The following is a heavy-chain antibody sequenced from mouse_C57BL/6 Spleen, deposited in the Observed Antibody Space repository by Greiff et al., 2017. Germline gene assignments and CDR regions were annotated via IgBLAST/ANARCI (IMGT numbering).Heavy chain of an antibody. J-gene: IGHJ2*01. CDR2: IDPSDSYT. Sequence: QVQLQQPGAELVKPGASVKLSCKASGYTFTSYWMPWVKQRPGQGLEWLGEIDPSDSYTNYNQKFKGKATLTVDTSSSTAYMQLSSLTSEDSAVYYCARSDYDGHFDYWGQGTTLTVSS. CDR1: GYTFTSYW. D-gene: IGHD2-4*01. V-gene: IGHV1-50*01. CDR3: ARSDYDGHFDY.